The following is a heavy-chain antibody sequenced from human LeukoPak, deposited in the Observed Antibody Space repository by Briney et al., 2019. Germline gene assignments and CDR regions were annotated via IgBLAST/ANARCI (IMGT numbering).Heavy chain of an antibody. D-gene: IGHD3-10*01. J-gene: IGHJ3*02. Sequence: SGTLSHTCAASGGSISSSNWWSWVRQPPGKGLEWIGEIYHSGSTNYNPSLKSRVTISVDKSKNQFSLKLSSVTAADTAVYYCAREDTMVRGVIKNDAFDIWGQGTMVTVSS. CDR1: GGSISSSNW. CDR2: IYHSGST. CDR3: AREDTMVRGVIKNDAFDI. V-gene: IGHV4-4*02.